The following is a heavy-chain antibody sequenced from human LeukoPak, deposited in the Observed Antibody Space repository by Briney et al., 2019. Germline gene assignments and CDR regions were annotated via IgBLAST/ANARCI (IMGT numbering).Heavy chain of an antibody. D-gene: IGHD6-13*01. Sequence: ASVKVSCKASGYTFTSYGISWVRQAPGQGLEWMGWISAYNGNTNYAQKLQGRVTMTTDTSTSTAYMELRSLRSDDTAVYYCARDYRIAADNCVPETFDYYYYYMDVWGKGTTVTISS. V-gene: IGHV1-18*01. CDR1: GYTFTSYG. CDR3: ARDYRIAADNCVPETFDYYYYYMDV. J-gene: IGHJ6*03. CDR2: ISAYNGNT.